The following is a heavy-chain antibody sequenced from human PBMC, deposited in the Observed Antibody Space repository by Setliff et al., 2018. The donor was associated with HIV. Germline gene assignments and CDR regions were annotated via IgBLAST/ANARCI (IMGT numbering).Heavy chain of an antibody. J-gene: IGHJ5*01. V-gene: IGHV3-7*03. CDR3: ARPLLRTNPVYGILENWFDS. CDR2: INEDGDKK. Sequence: PGGFLRLSCATSRFSFSTSWMTWVRQAPGKGLEWIANINEDGDKKYHAGSVWGRFTISRDKAKNSLYLQMNSLRAEDTAVYYCARPLLRTNPVYGILENWFDSWGRGTLVTVSS. D-gene: IGHD2-8*01. CDR1: RFSFSTSW.